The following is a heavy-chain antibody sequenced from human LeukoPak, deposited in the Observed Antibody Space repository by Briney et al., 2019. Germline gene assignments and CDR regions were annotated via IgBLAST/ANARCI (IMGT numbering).Heavy chain of an antibody. CDR2: VKTKGDGGAA. Sequence: GSLRLSCAASGFTVSSNYMSWVRQAPGKGLEWVGRVKTKGDGGAADYAAPVKGRFTISRDDSTKTLYLQMNSLKTEDTAVYYCTTDRMIYATNWAVSWFDPWGQGTLVTVSS. V-gene: IGHV3-15*01. J-gene: IGHJ5*02. CDR3: TTDRMIYATNWAVSWFDP. D-gene: IGHD2-8*01. CDR1: GFTVSSNY.